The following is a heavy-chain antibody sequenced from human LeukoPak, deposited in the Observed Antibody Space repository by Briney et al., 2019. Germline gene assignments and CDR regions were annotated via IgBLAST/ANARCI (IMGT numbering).Heavy chain of an antibody. V-gene: IGHV3-11*01. CDR1: GFTFSDYY. CDR2: ISSSGSTI. J-gene: IGHJ4*02. D-gene: IGHD4-17*01. CDR3: ARDLYGDYTLDY. Sequence: GGSLRLSRAASGFTFSDYYMSWIRQAPGKGLEWVSYISSSGSTIYYADSVKGRFAISRDNAKNSLYLQMNSLRAENTAVYYCARDLYGDYTLDYWGQGTLVTVSS.